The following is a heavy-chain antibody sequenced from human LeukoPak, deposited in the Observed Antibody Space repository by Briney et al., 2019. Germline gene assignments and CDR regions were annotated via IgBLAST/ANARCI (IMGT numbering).Heavy chain of an antibody. CDR1: GGSISSYY. V-gene: IGHV4-59*01. CDR2: IYYSGCS. CDR3: ARAAGAPVDFDI. D-gene: IGHD2-15*01. J-gene: IGHJ3*02. Sequence: KPSETLSLTCTVSGGSISSYYWSWMRQPPGEGVVGIGYIYYSGCSNYNPSLKIRVTISVATNKNHFNLKLSSATAADPAVYYCARAAGAPVDFDIWGQGTMVTVSS.